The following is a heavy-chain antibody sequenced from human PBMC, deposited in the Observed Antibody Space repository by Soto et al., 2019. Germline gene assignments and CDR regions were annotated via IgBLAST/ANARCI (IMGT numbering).Heavy chain of an antibody. Sequence: SVKVSCKASGGTFSSYRINWVRQAPGQGLEWVGGIVPIYRKADYAQKFQGRVTITADESARTSYMDLRSLKSQDKAVYYCVRDSGSKLSSSWGQGTLVTVSS. CDR1: GGTFSSYR. CDR2: IVPIYRKA. J-gene: IGHJ4*02. D-gene: IGHD6-13*01. V-gene: IGHV1-69*13. CDR3: VRDSGSKLSSS.